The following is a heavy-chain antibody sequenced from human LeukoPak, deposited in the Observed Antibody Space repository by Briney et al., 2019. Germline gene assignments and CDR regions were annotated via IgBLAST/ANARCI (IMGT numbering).Heavy chain of an antibody. CDR2: IFYSGST. CDR1: GGSISSSNHY. CDR3: ARRLSTYYYDY. D-gene: IGHD4/OR15-4a*01. J-gene: IGHJ4*02. Sequence: PSETLSLTCTVSGGSISSSNHYWGWIRQAPGKGLEWIGSIFYSGSTYYNPSLKSRVTISVDTYKNQFSLKLSSVTAADTAVYYCARRLSTYYYDYWGQGTLVTVSS. V-gene: IGHV4-39*01.